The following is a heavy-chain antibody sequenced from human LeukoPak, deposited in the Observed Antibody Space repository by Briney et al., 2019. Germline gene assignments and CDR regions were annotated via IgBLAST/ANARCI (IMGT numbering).Heavy chain of an antibody. V-gene: IGHV3-48*02. Sequence: PGGSLRLSCAASGFTFSSYSMNWVRQAPGKGLEWVSHITASGTAMFYADSVKGRFTTSRDNAKNSLYLQMNSLRDEDTAVYYCARVAAGYSVNYFDYWGQGTLVTVSS. CDR2: ITASGTAM. D-gene: IGHD4-23*01. CDR3: ARVAAGYSVNYFDY. J-gene: IGHJ4*02. CDR1: GFTFSSYS.